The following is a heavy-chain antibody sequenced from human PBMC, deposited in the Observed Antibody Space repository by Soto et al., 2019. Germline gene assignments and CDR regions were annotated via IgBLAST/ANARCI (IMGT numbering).Heavy chain of an antibody. D-gene: IGHD2-2*01. J-gene: IGHJ5*02. CDR1: GFPFIDAW. V-gene: IGHV3-15*01. CDR3: TTDSGYQPRGGWFDP. Sequence: GESLRVSCKASGFPFIDAWMSWGRQAPGKGLEWVGRIKTKTDGGTTDYAAHVKGRFTITRDDSKTTLYLQMNSLKSDDTAVYYCTTDSGYQPRGGWFDPWGQGTLVTVSS. CDR2: IKTKTDGGTT.